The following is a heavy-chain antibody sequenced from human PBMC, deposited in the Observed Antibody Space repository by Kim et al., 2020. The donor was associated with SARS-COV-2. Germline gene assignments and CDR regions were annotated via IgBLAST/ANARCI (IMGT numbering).Heavy chain of an antibody. CDR2: IYYSGST. D-gene: IGHD2-2*01. J-gene: IGHJ6*01. CDR1: GGSISSYY. CDR3: ARRVGPPPSYFSSTSCHY. Sequence: SETLSLTCTVSGGSISSYYWSWIRQPPGKGLEWIGYIYYSGSTYYNPSLKSRVTISVDTSKNQFSLKLSSVTAADTAVYYSARRVGPPPSYFSSTSCHY. V-gene: IGHV4-59*08.